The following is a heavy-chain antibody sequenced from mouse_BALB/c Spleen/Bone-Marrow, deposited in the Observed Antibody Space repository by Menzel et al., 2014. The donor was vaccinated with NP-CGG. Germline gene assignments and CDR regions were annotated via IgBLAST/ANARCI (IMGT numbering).Heavy chain of an antibody. Sequence: EVQVVESGGGLVQPGGSRKLSCAASGFTFSSFGMHRVRQAPEKGLEWVAYISSGSSTIYYADTVKGRFTISRDNPKNTLFLQMTSLRSEDTAMYYCARSLLLRPDYWGQGTTLTVSS. J-gene: IGHJ2*01. CDR1: GFTFSSFG. D-gene: IGHD1-1*01. CDR2: ISSGSSTI. V-gene: IGHV5-17*02. CDR3: ARSLLLRPDY.